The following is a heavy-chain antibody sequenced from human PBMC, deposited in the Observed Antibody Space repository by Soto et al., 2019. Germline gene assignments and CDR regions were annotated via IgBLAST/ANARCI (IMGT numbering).Heavy chain of an antibody. V-gene: IGHV3-30*18. CDR1: GFPFSSYG. CDR2: ISYDGSNK. D-gene: IGHD6-13*01. CDR3: AKDRARWFAAAVPGWFDP. J-gene: IGHJ5*02. Sequence: GGSLSLSCAASGFPFSSYGMHWVRQAPGKGLEWVAVISYDGSNKYYADSVKGRFTISRDNSKNTLYLQMNSLRAEDTAVYYCAKDRARWFAAAVPGWFDPWGQGTLVTVSS.